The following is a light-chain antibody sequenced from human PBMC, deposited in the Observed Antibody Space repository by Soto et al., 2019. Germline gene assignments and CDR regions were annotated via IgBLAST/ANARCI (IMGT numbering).Light chain of an antibody. CDR1: QSVSID. J-gene: IGKJ4*01. V-gene: IGKV3D-15*01. Sequence: EIVMTQSPATLSVSPGERATLSCRASQSVSIDLAWYQQTPGQAPRLLIYGASNRATGIPDRFSGGGSGTDFTLTISRLEPEDFAVYYCQQFSSYPLTFGGGTKVDIK. CDR2: GAS. CDR3: QQFSSYPLT.